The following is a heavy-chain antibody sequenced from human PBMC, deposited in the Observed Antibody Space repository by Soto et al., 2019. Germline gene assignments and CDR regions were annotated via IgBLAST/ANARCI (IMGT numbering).Heavy chain of an antibody. CDR1: GITISNYP. Sequence: PGGSLRLSCAASGITISNYPMSWVRQAPGKGLDWVSGISGSGDRTYYADSAKGRFTISKDISRNSLSLQLDSLGVEDTAVYFSVKDDGGYPQTAPHWGQGTLVTVSS. CDR2: ISGSGDRT. J-gene: IGHJ4*02. V-gene: IGHV3-23*01. D-gene: IGHD3-22*01. CDR3: VKDDGGYPQTAPH.